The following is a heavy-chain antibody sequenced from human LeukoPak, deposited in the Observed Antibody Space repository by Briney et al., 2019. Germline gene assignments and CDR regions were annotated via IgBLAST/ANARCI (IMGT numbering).Heavy chain of an antibody. CDR3: ARVPGYDDYGDFYYFDY. CDR1: GFTVSSNY. Sequence: GGSLRPSCAASGFTVSSNYMSWVRQAPGKGLEWVSVIYSGGSTYYADSVKGRFTISKDNSKNTLYLQMNSLRAEDTAVYYCARVPGYDDYGDFYYFDYWGQGTLVTVSS. J-gene: IGHJ4*02. CDR2: IYSGGST. D-gene: IGHD4-17*01. V-gene: IGHV3-53*01.